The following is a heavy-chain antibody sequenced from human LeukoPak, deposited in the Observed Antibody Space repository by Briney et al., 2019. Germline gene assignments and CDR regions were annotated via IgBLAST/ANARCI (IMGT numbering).Heavy chain of an antibody. D-gene: IGHD4-17*01. J-gene: IGHJ4*02. V-gene: IGHV1-69*04. CDR2: IIPILGIA. CDR1: GGTFSSYA. Sequence: ASVKVSCKASGGTFSSYAISWVRQAPGQGLERMGRIIPILGIANYAQKFQGRVTITADKSTSTAYMELSSLRSEDTAVYYCARGPGTVTTFWGQGTLVTVSS. CDR3: ARGPGTVTTF.